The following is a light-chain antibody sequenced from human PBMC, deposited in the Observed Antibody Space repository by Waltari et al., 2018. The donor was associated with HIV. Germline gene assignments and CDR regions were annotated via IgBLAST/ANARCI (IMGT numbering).Light chain of an antibody. V-gene: IGLV2-8*01. Sequence: QSALTQPPSASGSLGQSVTISCTGSSSDIGAYDSVSWFQQHPRSAPKLLLYEVTRRPSTVSGRFSGSRSGRTAFLTGAGLQPDDEATYFCSSYGDSLRVLFGGGTNVTVL. CDR1: SSDIGAYDS. CDR2: EVT. CDR3: SSYGDSLRVL. J-gene: IGLJ3*02.